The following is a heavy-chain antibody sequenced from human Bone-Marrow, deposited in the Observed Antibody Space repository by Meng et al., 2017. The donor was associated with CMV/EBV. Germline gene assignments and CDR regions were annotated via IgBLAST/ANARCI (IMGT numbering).Heavy chain of an antibody. D-gene: IGHD3-3*01. CDR3: AREDSEVWTYYDSWSGYSSGWYDP. J-gene: IGHJ5*02. Sequence: WNWIRQSPSRGLEWLGRTYYRSKLYNDYAVSVKSPITINPDTSKIQFSLQLNSVTPEDTAVYYCAREDSEVWTYYDSWSGYSSGWYDPWGQGTLVTVSS. V-gene: IGHV6-1*01. CDR2: TYYRSKLYN.